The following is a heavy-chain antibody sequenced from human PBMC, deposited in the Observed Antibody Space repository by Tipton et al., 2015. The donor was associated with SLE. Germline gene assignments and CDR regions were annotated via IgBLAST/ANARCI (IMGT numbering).Heavy chain of an antibody. Sequence: TLSLTCTVSGGSISSGSYYWSWIRQPAGKGLEWIGRIYTSGSTNYNPSLKSRVTISVDTSKNQFSLKLSSVTAADTAVYYCARGGLYDSSGYYHDALDTWGQGTMVTVSS. CDR3: ARGGLYDSSGYYHDALDT. CDR2: IYTSGST. V-gene: IGHV4-61*02. J-gene: IGHJ3*02. CDR1: GGSISSGSYY. D-gene: IGHD3-22*01.